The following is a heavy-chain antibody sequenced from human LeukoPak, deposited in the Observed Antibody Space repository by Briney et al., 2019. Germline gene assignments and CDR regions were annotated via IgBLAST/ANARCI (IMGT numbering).Heavy chain of an antibody. J-gene: IGHJ6*03. CDR1: GFTFSTYN. CDR2: ITSSSSYT. V-gene: IGHV3-21*01. CDR3: ARDRGGGHMDV. Sequence: GGSLRLSCAASGFTFSTYNMNWVRQAPGKGLEWVSSITSSSSYTFYADSVKGRFTISRDNAKSSLYLQMNSLRAGDTAVYYCARDRGGGHMDVWGKGTTVTISS. D-gene: IGHD2-15*01.